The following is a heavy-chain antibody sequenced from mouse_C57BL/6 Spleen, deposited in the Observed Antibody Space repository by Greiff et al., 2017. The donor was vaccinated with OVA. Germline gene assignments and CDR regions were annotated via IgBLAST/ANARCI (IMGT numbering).Heavy chain of an antibody. D-gene: IGHD2-4*01. CDR1: GYTFTDYY. CDR3: ASLHGDYDIYYFDY. Sequence: EVQLQQSGPELVKPGASVKISCKASGYTFTDYYMNWVKQSHGKSLEWIGDINPNNGGTSYNQKFKGKATLTVDKSSSTAYMELRSLTSEDSAVYYCASLHGDYDIYYFDYWGQGTTLTVSS. J-gene: IGHJ2*01. CDR2: INPNNGGT. V-gene: IGHV1-26*01.